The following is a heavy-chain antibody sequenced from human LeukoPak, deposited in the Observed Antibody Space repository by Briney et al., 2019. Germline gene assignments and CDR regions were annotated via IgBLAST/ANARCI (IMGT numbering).Heavy chain of an antibody. V-gene: IGHV4-4*02. CDR3: TREIAVSDNWFDP. D-gene: IGHD6-19*01. CDR1: GGSISNTNW. CDR2: IYHSGST. J-gene: IGHJ5*02. Sequence: SGTLSLTCAVSGGSISNTNWWWSWVRQPPGKGLEWIGEIYHSGSTNYNPSLKSRVTISVDKSKNQFSLKLTSVTAADTAVYYCTREIAVSDNWFDPWDQGTLVTVSS.